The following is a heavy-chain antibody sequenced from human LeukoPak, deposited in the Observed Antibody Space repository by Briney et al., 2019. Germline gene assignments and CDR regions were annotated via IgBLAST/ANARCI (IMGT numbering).Heavy chain of an antibody. Sequence: PGGTLRLSCAASGFTFSSYGMSWVRQAPRKGLEWVSAISGSGGSTYYADSVKGRFTISRDNSRNTLYLQMNCLRAEDTAVYYCARFSGYDWTLDYWGQGTLVTVSS. D-gene: IGHD5-12*01. V-gene: IGHV3-23*01. CDR1: GFTFSSYG. J-gene: IGHJ4*02. CDR3: ARFSGYDWTLDY. CDR2: ISGSGGST.